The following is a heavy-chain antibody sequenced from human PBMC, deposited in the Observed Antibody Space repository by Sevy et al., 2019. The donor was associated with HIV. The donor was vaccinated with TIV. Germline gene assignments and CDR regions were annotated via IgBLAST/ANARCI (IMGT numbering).Heavy chain of an antibody. D-gene: IGHD3-10*01. V-gene: IGHV1-69*13. CDR1: GGTFSIYA. CDR2: IIPIFGTA. J-gene: IGHJ4*02. CDR3: ARQYGSGSYYYFDY. Sequence: ASVKVSCKASGGTFSIYAISWVRQAPGQGLEWMGGIIPIFGTANYAQKFQGRVTITADESTSTAYMELSSLRSEDTAVYYCARQYGSGSYYYFDYWGQGTLVTVSS.